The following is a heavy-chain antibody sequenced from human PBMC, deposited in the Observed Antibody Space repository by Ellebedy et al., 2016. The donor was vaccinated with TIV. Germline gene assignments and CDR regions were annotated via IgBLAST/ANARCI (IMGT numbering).Heavy chain of an antibody. D-gene: IGHD1-20*01. Sequence: ESLKISCTVSGGSISSSSYYWGWIRQPPGKGLEWIGSIYYSGSTYYNPSLKSRVIISVDTSKNQFSLKVISVTAADTAVYYCAKQSLIETTRDYWGQGILVTISS. CDR3: AKQSLIETTRDY. CDR2: IYYSGST. CDR1: GGSISSSSYY. J-gene: IGHJ4*02. V-gene: IGHV4-39*07.